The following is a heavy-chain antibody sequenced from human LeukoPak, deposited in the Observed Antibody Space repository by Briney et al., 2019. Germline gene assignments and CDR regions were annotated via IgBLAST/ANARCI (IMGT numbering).Heavy chain of an antibody. D-gene: IGHD6-13*01. V-gene: IGHV1-2*02. J-gene: IGHJ6*03. CDR3: ARSSWYPSDYYYYMDV. CDR1: GYTFTGYY. CDR2: INPNSGGT. Sequence: ASVKVSCKASGYTFTGYYMHWVRQAPGQGLEWMGWINPNSGGTNYAQKFQGRVTMTRDTSISTAYMELSRLRSDDTAVYYCARSSWYPSDYYYYMDVWGKGTTVTISS.